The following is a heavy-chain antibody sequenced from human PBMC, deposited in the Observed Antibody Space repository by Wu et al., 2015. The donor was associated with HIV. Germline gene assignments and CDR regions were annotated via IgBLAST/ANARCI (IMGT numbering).Heavy chain of an antibody. CDR3: ARTRNYYFGMDV. J-gene: IGHJ6*02. V-gene: IGHV1-8*01. D-gene: IGHD1-14*01. CDR2: MNPNSGST. Sequence: QXQLVQSGAEVKKPGASVKVSCKASGYIFNSYDINWVRQTPGQGLEWMGWMNPNSGSTGYAQKFQGRVTMTRDTSISTAYMILSGLTSEDTAVYYCARTRNYYFGMDVWGQGTTVTVSS. CDR1: GYIFNSYD.